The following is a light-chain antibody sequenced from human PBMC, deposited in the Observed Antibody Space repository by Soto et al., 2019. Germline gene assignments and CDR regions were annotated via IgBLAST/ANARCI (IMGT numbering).Light chain of an antibody. V-gene: IGKV1-5*03. J-gene: IGKJ1*01. CDR3: QQYNDNWT. CDR1: QSISSW. Sequence: DIQMTQSPSTLSASVGDRVTITCRASQSISSWLAWDQQKPGQAPKLLIYKASTLQSGVSSRFSGSGSGTEFTLAISSLQPDDSATYYCQQYNDNWTFGQGTKVEIK. CDR2: KAS.